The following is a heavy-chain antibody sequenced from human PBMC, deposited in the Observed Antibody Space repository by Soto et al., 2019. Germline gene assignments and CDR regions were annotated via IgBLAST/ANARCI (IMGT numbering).Heavy chain of an antibody. J-gene: IGHJ5*02. CDR1: GGSISSYY. V-gene: IGHV4-59*08. CDR2: IYYSGST. D-gene: IGHD3-10*01. Sequence: SETLSLTCTVSGGSISSYYWSWIRQPPGKGLEWIGYIYYSGSTNYNPSLKSRVTISVDTSKNQFSLKLSSVTAADTAVYYCARQDRDYYGSGSYSNWFDPWGQGILVTVSS. CDR3: ARQDRDYYGSGSYSNWFDP.